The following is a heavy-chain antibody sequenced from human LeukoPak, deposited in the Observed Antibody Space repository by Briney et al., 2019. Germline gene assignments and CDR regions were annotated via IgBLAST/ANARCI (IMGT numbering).Heavy chain of an antibody. CDR3: ARSNQVDDY. D-gene: IGHD4-11*01. CDR2: INPGGSST. V-gene: IGHV3-74*01. Sequence: PGGSLRLSCAASGFAFSSYWMHWVRQVPGKGLVWVSRINPGGSSTAYADSVKGRFTISRDNAKNTLYLQMNSLRAEDTAVYYCARSNQVDDYWGQGTLVTVSS. CDR1: GFAFSSYW. J-gene: IGHJ4*02.